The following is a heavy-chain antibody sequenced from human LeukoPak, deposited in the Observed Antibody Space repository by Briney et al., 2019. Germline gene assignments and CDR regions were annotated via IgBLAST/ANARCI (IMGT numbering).Heavy chain of an antibody. CDR2: IYYSAST. V-gene: IGHV4-59*01. CDR1: GGSITSFY. Sequence: SETLSLTCTVSGGSITSFYWSGFRRPPGKAREGIGYIYYSASTNYNPSLDNRVTISVDTSKNQFSLKLSSVPAADTAVYYCARYYRIAAYLSWWFGCWGGGILVIVSS. CDR3: ARYYRIAAYLSWWFGC. J-gene: IGHJ4*02. D-gene: IGHD6-25*01.